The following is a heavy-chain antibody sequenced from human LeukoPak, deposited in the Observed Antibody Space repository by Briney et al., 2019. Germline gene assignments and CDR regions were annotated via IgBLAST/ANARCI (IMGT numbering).Heavy chain of an antibody. CDR3: ARDSRDGYNYIDY. J-gene: IGHJ4*02. CDR2: IYYSGST. Sequence: SQTLSLTCTVSGGSNSSGDYYWSWIRQPPGKGLEWIGYIYYSGSTYYNPSLKSRITISVDTSKNQFSLKLSSVTAADTAVYYCARDSRDGYNYIDYWGQGTLVTVSS. CDR1: GGSNSSGDYY. D-gene: IGHD5-24*01. V-gene: IGHV4-30-4*01.